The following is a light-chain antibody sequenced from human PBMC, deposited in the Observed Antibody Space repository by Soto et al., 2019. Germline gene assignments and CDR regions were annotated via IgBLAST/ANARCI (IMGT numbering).Light chain of an antibody. J-gene: IGKJ1*01. CDR1: QSVSSN. CDR2: GAS. V-gene: IGKV3-15*01. CDR3: QQYSNWPPWT. Sequence: EIVMTQSSATLSVSPGERATLSCRASQSVSSNLAWYQQKPGQAPRLLIYGASTRATGIPARFSGSGSGTEFTLIISSLQSEDFAVYYCQQYSNWPPWTFGQGTKVDIK.